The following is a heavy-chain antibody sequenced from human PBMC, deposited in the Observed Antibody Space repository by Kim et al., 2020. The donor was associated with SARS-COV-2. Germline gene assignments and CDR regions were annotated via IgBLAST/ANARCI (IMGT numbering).Heavy chain of an antibody. CDR3: ARHGCTGGVCYSDL. J-gene: IGHJ5*02. V-gene: IGHV4-39*01. CDR2: INYTGTT. D-gene: IGHD2-8*02. Sequence: SETLSLTCTVSGGSISSSYYNWIRMRQRPGLGLDWFVSINYTGTTYYNPSLKSRVTISADTTKNQFSLRLSSVTDATVYYCARHGCTGGVCYSDLWGQG. CDR1: GGSISSSYYN.